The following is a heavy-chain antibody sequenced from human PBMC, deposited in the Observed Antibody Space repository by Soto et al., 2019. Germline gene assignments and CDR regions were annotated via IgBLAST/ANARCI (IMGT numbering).Heavy chain of an antibody. D-gene: IGHD4-17*01. V-gene: IGHV3-23*01. Sequence: PGGSLRLSCAASGLTFSSYAMTWVRQAPGKGLEWVASIRGSGVTTFYADSVKGRFTISRDNSKNTLYLQMNSLRAEDTAVYYCAKDPNGDYVGAFDDWGQGTLVTVSS. J-gene: IGHJ4*02. CDR2: IRGSGVTT. CDR3: AKDPNGDYVGAFDD. CDR1: GLTFSSYA.